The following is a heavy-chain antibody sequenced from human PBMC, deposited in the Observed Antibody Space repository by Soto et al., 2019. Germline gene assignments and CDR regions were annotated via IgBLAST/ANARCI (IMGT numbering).Heavy chain of an antibody. Sequence: SCAASEVTCRNYAVILVSKVPGKGLEWVSRISGSRGGTYYADSVKGRFTISRDNSKNTLYLQMDSLRGADTAVYYCASAKEVVIAALGIRGQGTMVPVSS. CDR1: EVTCRNYA. J-gene: IGHJ3*02. CDR2: ISGSRGGT. CDR3: ASAKEVVIAALGI. D-gene: IGHD2-21*01. V-gene: IGHV3-23*01.